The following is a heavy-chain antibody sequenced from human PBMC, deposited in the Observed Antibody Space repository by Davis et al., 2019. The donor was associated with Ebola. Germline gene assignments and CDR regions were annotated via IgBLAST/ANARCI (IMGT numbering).Heavy chain of an antibody. CDR3: AREAADHRGIDF. V-gene: IGHV1-8*01. CDR1: GYTFTSYD. D-gene: IGHD1-14*01. Sequence: AASVKVSCKASGYTFTSYDINWVRQATGQGLEWMGWMNPNSGNTGYAQKFQGRITMTRNISISTAYMELSRLRSDDSAMYYCAREAADHRGIDFWGQGTMVTVSS. J-gene: IGHJ4*02. CDR2: MNPNSGNT.